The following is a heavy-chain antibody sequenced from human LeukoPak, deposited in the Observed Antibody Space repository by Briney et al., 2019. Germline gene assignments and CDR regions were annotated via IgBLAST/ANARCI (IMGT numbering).Heavy chain of an antibody. D-gene: IGHD2-2*01. V-gene: IGHV3-11*04. CDR2: ISDSGSTM. CDR1: GFTFSDYY. Sequence: PGGSLRLSCAASGFTFSDYYMTWVRQAPGKGLEWVSYISDSGSTMYYADSVKGRFTIARDNAKNSLYLQMNSLRAEDTAVYYCARGFSYQHSNYWGQGTLVTVSS. J-gene: IGHJ4*02. CDR3: ARGFSYQHSNY.